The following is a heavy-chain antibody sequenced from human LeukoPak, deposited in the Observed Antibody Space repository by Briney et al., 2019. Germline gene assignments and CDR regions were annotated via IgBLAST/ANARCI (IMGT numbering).Heavy chain of an antibody. J-gene: IGHJ4*02. CDR3: VRDPDALDF. V-gene: IGHV3-48*02. CDR2: IRSSGSPI. CDR1: GFTFSGYS. Sequence: PGESLRLSCAASGFTFSGYSMNWVRQAPGKGLEWVAYIRSSGSPIYYADSVKGRFTISRDNAKNSLYLQMNSLRDEDTAVYYCVRDPDALDFWGQGTPVTVSS.